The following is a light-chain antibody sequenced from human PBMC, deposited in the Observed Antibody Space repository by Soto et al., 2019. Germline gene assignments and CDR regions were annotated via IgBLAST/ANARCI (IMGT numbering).Light chain of an antibody. CDR1: SSDVGGYNY. CDR2: EVS. V-gene: IGLV2-14*01. J-gene: IGLJ1*01. Sequence: QSALTQPASVSGSPGQSITISCTGTSSDVGGYNYVSWYRQHPGKAPKLMIYEVSNRPSGVSNRFSGSKSGNTACLTISGLQAEDEADYYCSFYTSSSTPENVFGTGTKLTVL. CDR3: SFYTSSSTPENV.